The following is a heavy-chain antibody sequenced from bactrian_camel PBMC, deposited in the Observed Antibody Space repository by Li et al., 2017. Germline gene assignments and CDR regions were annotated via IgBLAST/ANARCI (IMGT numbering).Heavy chain of an antibody. V-gene: IGHV3S54*01. CDR2: IQPPDEQRYYADEQR. CDR1: GHTSRTN. J-gene: IGHJ4*01. Sequence: QVQLVESGGGSVQPGGSLRLACVASGHTSRTNLGWFRQAPGNIREIVACIQPPDEQRYYADEQRYYADSVKGRFTISHDNAKNTLYLQLASVKSEDTGMYYCAAATPPARYAGGCLEVLANEYKYWGQGTQVTVS. CDR3: AAATPPARYAGGCLEVLANEYKY. D-gene: IGHD1*01.